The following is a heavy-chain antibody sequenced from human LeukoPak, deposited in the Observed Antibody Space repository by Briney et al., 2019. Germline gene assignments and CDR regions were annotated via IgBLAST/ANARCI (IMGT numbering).Heavy chain of an antibody. J-gene: IGHJ3*02. CDR1: GYTFTSYD. D-gene: IGHD4-11*01. CDR3: ARVTITTMNAFDI. Sequence: ASVKVSCKASGYTFTSYDINWVRQVTGQGLEWMGWMNPNSGGTNYEQKFQGRVTMTRDTSISTAYMELSRLRSDDTAVYYCARVTITTMNAFDIWGQGTMVTVSS. V-gene: IGHV1-2*02. CDR2: MNPNSGGT.